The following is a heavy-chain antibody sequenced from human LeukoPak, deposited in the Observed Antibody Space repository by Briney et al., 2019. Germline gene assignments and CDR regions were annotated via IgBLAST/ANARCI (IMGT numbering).Heavy chain of an antibody. D-gene: IGHD6-13*01. Sequence: ASVKVSCKASGYTFTGYYMHWVRQAPGQGLEWMGWINPNSGGTNYAQKFQGRVTMTRDTSISTAYMELSRLRSDDTAVYYCARDGRYSSSLGGGLSYYYMDVWGKGTTVTVSS. CDR1: GYTFTGYY. V-gene: IGHV1-2*02. J-gene: IGHJ6*03. CDR2: INPNSGGT. CDR3: ARDGRYSSSLGGGLSYYYMDV.